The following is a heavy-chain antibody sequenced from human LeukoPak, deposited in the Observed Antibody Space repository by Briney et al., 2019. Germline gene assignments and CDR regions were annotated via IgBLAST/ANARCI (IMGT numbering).Heavy chain of an antibody. CDR3: ASPLKGTAGGAFDI. Sequence: VASVKVSCKASGGTFSSYAISWVRQAPGQGLEWMGGIIPIFGTANYAQKFQGRVTITADESTSTAYMELSSLRSEDTAVYYCASPLKGTAGGAFDIWGQGTMVTVSS. CDR2: IIPIFGTA. V-gene: IGHV1-69*13. CDR1: GGTFSSYA. D-gene: IGHD2-21*02. J-gene: IGHJ3*02.